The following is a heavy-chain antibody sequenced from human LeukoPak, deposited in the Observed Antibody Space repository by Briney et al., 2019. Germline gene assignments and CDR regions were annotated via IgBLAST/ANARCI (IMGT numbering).Heavy chain of an antibody. V-gene: IGHV1-69*13. J-gene: IGHJ6*02. CDR3: ARPVRCSGGSCYSSSSPNLYYYYGMDV. D-gene: IGHD2-15*01. CDR2: IIPIFGTA. Sequence: ASVKVSCTASGGTLSSYAISWVRQAPGQGLEWMGGIIPIFGTANYAQKFQGRVTITADESTSTAYMELSSLRSEDTAVYYCARPVRCSGGSCYSSSSPNLYYYYGMDVWGQGTTVTVSS. CDR1: GGTLSSYA.